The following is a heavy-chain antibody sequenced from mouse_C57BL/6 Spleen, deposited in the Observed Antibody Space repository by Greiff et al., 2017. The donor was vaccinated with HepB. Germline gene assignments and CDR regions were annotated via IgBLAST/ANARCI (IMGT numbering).Heavy chain of an antibody. V-gene: IGHV1-50*01. CDR3: ARHYDYDGRGRDY. Sequence: VQLQQPGAELVKPGASVKLSCKASGYTFTSYWMQWVKQRPGQGLEWIGEIDPSDSYTNYNQKFKGKATLTVDTSSSTAYTQLSSLTSEDSAVYYCARHYDYDGRGRDYWGQGTSVTVSS. CDR2: IDPSDSYT. CDR1: GYTFTSYW. J-gene: IGHJ4*01. D-gene: IGHD2-4*01.